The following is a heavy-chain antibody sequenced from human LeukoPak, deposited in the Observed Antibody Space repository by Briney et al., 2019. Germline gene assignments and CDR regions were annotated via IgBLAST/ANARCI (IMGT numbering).Heavy chain of an antibody. CDR2: FDPEDGET. V-gene: IGHV1-24*01. CDR1: GYTLTELS. J-gene: IGHJ5*02. D-gene: IGHD6-13*01. Sequence: ASVKVSCKVSGYTLTELSMHWVRQAPGKGLEWMGGFDPEDGETIYAQKFQGRVTMTRDTSTSTVYMELSSLRSEDTAVYYCARVLGYSSLSLGWFDPWGQGTLVTVSS. CDR3: ARVLGYSSLSLGWFDP.